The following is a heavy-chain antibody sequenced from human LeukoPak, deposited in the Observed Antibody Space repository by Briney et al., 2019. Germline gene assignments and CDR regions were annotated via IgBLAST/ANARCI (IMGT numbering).Heavy chain of an antibody. D-gene: IGHD4-17*01. Sequence: ASVKVSCKASGGTFSSYAISWVRQAPGQGLEWMGGIIPIFGTANYAQKFQGRVTITADESTSTAYVELSSLRSEDTAVYYCARPNYGDYAFDPWGQGTLVTVSS. CDR1: GGTFSSYA. CDR2: IIPIFGTA. V-gene: IGHV1-69*13. CDR3: ARPNYGDYAFDP. J-gene: IGHJ5*02.